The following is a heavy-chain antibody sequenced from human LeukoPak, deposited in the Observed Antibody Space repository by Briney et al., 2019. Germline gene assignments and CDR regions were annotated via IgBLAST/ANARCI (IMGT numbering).Heavy chain of an antibody. CDR2: ISYDGSNK. V-gene: IGHV3-30*18. CDR1: GFTFSSYG. CDR3: AKDGYNQGPFDY. D-gene: IGHD5-24*01. J-gene: IGHJ4*02. Sequence: PGRSLRLSCAASGFTFSSYGMHWVRQAPGKGLEWVAVISYDGSNKYYADSVKGRFTISRDNSKNTLYLQVNSLRAEDTAVYYCAKDGYNQGPFDYWGQGTLVTVSS.